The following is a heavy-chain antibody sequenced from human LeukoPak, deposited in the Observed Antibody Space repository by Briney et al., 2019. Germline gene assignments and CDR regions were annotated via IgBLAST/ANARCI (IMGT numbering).Heavy chain of an antibody. CDR3: ASGFVYCSGGRCYPYYFDY. V-gene: IGHV4-39*07. D-gene: IGHD2-15*01. CDR2: IYYSGST. Sequence: SETLSLTCTVSGGSISSSNFYWGWIRQPPGTGLEWIGSIYYSGSTYYNPSLKSRVTISVDTSKNQFSLKLSSVTAADTAVYYCASGFVYCSGGRCYPYYFDYWGQGTLVTVSS. CDR1: GGSISSSNFY. J-gene: IGHJ4*02.